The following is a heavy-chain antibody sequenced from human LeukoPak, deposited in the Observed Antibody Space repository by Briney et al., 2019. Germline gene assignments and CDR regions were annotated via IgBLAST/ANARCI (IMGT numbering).Heavy chain of an antibody. D-gene: IGHD2-2*02. J-gene: IGHJ4*02. CDR2: IKRDGCEK. Sequence: GGSLRLSCAASGFTFSSFWMTWVRQAPGKGLEWVATIKRDGCEKYYVDSVEGGFTISRDNAKNPLYLQKNSLRAEETAVYYCAREGRELAYCSGSTCYSSGPIDSWGQGTLVTVSS. CDR1: GFTFSSFW. CDR3: AREGRELAYCSGSTCYSSGPIDS. V-gene: IGHV3-7*01.